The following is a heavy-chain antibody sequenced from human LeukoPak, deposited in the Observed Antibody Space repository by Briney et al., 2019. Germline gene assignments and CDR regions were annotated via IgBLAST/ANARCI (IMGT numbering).Heavy chain of an antibody. V-gene: IGHV3-7*01. CDR1: GFTFSNYW. D-gene: IGHD3-22*01. J-gene: IGHJ4*02. CDR2: IKKDGSEK. Sequence: GGSLRLSCAVSGFTFSNYWMTWVRQAPGKGLEWVANIKKDGSEKYYVGSVKGRFTISRDNVKNSLYLEMNSLRAEDTAVYYCARDPTQWLRYGYFDYWGQGTLVTVSS. CDR3: ARDPTQWLRYGYFDY.